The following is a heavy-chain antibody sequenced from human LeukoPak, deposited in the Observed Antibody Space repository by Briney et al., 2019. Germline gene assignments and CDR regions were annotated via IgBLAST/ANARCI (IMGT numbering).Heavy chain of an antibody. J-gene: IGHJ4*02. Sequence: PGGSLRLSCAAPGFTFSSYGMHWVRQAPGKGLEWVAVIWYDGSNKYYADSVKGRFTISRDNSKNTLYLQMNSLRAEDTAVYYCARSIAAAAPFDYWGQGTLVTVSS. D-gene: IGHD6-13*01. CDR1: GFTFSSYG. V-gene: IGHV3-33*01. CDR3: ARSIAAAAPFDY. CDR2: IWYDGSNK.